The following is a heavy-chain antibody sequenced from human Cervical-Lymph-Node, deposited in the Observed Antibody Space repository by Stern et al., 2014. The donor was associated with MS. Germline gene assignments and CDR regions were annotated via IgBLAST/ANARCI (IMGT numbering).Heavy chain of an antibody. Sequence: QVQLVQSGAEVKKPGASVKVSCKASGYTFTSYYMHWVRQAPGQGLEWMGIINPRSGSTNHAQKFQGRVSMTRDTSTSTVYMELSSLRSEDTAVYYCGRMNSLVVAPSTAGMDVWGQGTTVTVSS. J-gene: IGHJ6*02. CDR3: GRMNSLVVAPSTAGMDV. D-gene: IGHD2-15*01. CDR2: INPRSGST. V-gene: IGHV1-46*03. CDR1: GYTFTSYY.